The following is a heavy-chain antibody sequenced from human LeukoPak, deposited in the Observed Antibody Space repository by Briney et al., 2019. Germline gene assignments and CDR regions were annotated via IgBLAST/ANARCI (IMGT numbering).Heavy chain of an antibody. J-gene: IGHJ4*02. V-gene: IGHV3-23*01. CDR3: AKGDASIVRRYYFDY. Sequence: GGSLRLSCAASRFNLSSYAMSWVRQAPGKGLEWVSVISGSGVGTYYADSVKGRFTISRDNSKNTLDLQMNSLRAEDTAVYYCAKGDASIVRRYYFDYWGQGTLVTVSS. D-gene: IGHD1-26*01. CDR2: ISGSGVGT. CDR1: RFNLSSYA.